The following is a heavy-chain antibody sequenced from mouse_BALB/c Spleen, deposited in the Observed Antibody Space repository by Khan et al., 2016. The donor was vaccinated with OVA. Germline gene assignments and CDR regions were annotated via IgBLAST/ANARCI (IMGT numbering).Heavy chain of an antibody. J-gene: IGHJ3*01. Sequence: IQLVQSGPELVKPGASVKMSCKASGYTFTSYIIHWVKQKPGQGLEWIGYINPYNDYTKYNEKFKGKATLTSDKSSSTTYMELSSLASADSAVYYCAKDLYYEYDDPFWGQGTLVTVSA. CDR3: AKDLYYEYDDPF. CDR2: INPYNDYT. CDR1: GYTFTSYI. D-gene: IGHD2-4*01. V-gene: IGHV1S136*01.